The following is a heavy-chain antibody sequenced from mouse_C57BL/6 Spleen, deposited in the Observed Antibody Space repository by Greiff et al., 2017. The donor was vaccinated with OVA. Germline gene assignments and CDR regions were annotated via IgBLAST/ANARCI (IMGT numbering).Heavy chain of an antibody. V-gene: IGHV3-6*01. Sequence: EVKVEESGPGLVKPSQSLSLTCSVTGYSITSGYYWNWIRQFPGNKLEWMGYISYDGSNNYNPSLKNRISITRDTSKNQFFLKLNSVTTEDTATYYCAREDSRNYYAMDYWGQGTSVTVSS. CDR3: AREDSRNYYAMDY. D-gene: IGHD2-12*01. CDR2: ISYDGSN. J-gene: IGHJ4*01. CDR1: GYSITSGYY.